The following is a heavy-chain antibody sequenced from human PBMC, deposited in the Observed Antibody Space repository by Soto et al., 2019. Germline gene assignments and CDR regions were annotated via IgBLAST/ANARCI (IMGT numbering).Heavy chain of an antibody. D-gene: IGHD6-13*01. CDR1: GGTFSSYG. CDR3: ARDRGQQLAEYYFDY. CDR2: IIPIFGTA. J-gene: IGHJ4*02. V-gene: IGHV1-69*13. Sequence: SVKVSCKASGGTFSSYGISWVRQAPGQGLEWMGGIIPIFGTANYAQKFQGRVTITADESTSTAYMELSSLRSEDTAVYYCARDRGQQLAEYYFDYWGQGTLVTVSS.